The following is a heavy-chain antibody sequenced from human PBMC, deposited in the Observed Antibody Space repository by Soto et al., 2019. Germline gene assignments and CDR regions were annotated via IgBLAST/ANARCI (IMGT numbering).Heavy chain of an antibody. J-gene: IGHJ6*02. Sequence: ASVKVSCKASGYTFTGYYMHWVRQAPGQGLEWKGWINPNSGGTNYAQKYQGWVTMTRDTSISTAYMELSRLRSDDTAVYYCARGPYYYGSGRPYYYGMDVWGQGTTVTVSS. CDR2: INPNSGGT. CDR3: ARGPYYYGSGRPYYYGMDV. D-gene: IGHD3-10*01. CDR1: GYTFTGYY. V-gene: IGHV1-2*04.